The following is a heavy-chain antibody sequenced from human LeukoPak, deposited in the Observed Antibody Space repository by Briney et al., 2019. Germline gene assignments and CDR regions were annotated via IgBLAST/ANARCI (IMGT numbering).Heavy chain of an antibody. J-gene: IGHJ4*02. V-gene: IGHV3-15*01. CDR1: GFTFSNVW. D-gene: IGHD2-21*01. CDR2: IRRKTDGEAT. Sequence: GGSLRLSCAASGFTFSNVWMSWVRQVPGKGLEWVGRIRRKTDGEATDHAAPVKGRFTISRDDSKSTLYLQMNSLKTEDTAVYYCVTDLVIKGYFDYWGQGALVTVSS. CDR3: VTDLVIKGYFDY.